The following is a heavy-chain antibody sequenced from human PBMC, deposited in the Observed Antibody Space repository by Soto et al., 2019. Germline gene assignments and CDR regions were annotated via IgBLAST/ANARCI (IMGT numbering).Heavy chain of an antibody. CDR2: IWYDGSNK. J-gene: IGHJ4*02. Sequence: GGSLRLSCAASGFTFSSYGMHWVRQAPGKGLEWVAVIWYDGSNKYYADSVKGRFTISRDNSKNTLYLQMNSLRAEDTAVYYCARGQSDIVVVPAAISAFDYWGQGTLVTVSS. D-gene: IGHD2-2*01. V-gene: IGHV3-33*01. CDR3: ARGQSDIVVVPAAISAFDY. CDR1: GFTFSSYG.